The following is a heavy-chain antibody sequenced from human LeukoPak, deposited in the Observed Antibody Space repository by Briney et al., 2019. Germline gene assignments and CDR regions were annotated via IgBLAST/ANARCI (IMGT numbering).Heavy chain of an antibody. CDR1: GYTFTSYG. CDR3: ARAPHRLRSVAIGSDP. V-gene: IGHV1-18*01. CDR2: ISAYNGNT. J-gene: IGHJ5*02. D-gene: IGHD4-17*01. Sequence: ASVKVSCKASGYTFTSYGISWVRQAPGQGLEWMGWISAYNGNTNYAQKLQGRVTMTTDTSTSTAYMELRSLRSDDTAVYYCARAPHRLRSVAIGSDPWGQGTLVTVSS.